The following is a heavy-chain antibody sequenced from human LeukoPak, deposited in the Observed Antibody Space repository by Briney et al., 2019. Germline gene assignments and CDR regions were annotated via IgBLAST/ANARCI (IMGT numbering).Heavy chain of an antibody. J-gene: IGHJ6*02. CDR2: MNPNSGNT. CDR1: GYTFTSYD. D-gene: IGHD3-10*01. V-gene: IGHV1-8*01. CDR3: ARVRENYYYYYGMDV. Sequence: ASVKVSCKASGYTFTSYDINWVRQAPGQGLEWMGWMNPNSGNTGYAQKFQGRVTMTRNTSISTAYMELSSLRSEDTAVYYCARVRENYYYYYGMDVWGQGTTVTVSS.